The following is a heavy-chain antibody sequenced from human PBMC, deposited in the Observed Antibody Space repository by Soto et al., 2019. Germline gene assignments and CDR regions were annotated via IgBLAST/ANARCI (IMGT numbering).Heavy chain of an antibody. CDR2: IKNKAAGGTP. Sequence: GGSLRLSCAVSGFTFSDAWMGWVRQAPGKGLEWVGRIKNKAAGGTPDYAAPVKGGFTISRDDSKNTVYLQMNSLDNEDTAVNDWATRQLSFWAQRILVPVSS. D-gene: IGHD6-13*01. V-gene: IGHV3-15*07. CDR1: GFTFSDAW. CDR3: ATRQLSF. J-gene: IGHJ4*02.